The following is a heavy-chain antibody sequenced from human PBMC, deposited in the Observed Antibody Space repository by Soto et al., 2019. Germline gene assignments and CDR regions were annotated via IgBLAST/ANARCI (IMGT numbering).Heavy chain of an antibody. CDR2: IIPIFGTA. V-gene: IGHV1-69*01. D-gene: IGHD5-12*01. Sequence: QVQLVQSGAEVKKPGSSVKVSCKASGGTFSSYAISWVRQAPGQGLEWMGGIIPIFGTANYAQKFQGRVTITADESTSKAYMEQSSLRSEDTAVYYCSVTPGYFGYDRIVFRHYYYGMDVWGQGTTVTVSS. CDR1: GGTFSSYA. CDR3: SVTPGYFGYDRIVFRHYYYGMDV. J-gene: IGHJ6*02.